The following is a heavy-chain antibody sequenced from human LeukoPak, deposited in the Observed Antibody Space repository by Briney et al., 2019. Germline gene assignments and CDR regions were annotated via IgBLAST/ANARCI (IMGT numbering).Heavy chain of an antibody. V-gene: IGHV4-39*07. J-gene: IGHJ4*02. CDR1: GGSISSSSYY. CDR2: IYYSGST. D-gene: IGHD3-22*01. Sequence: SETLSLTCTVSGGSISSSSYYWGWIRQPPGKGLEWIGSIYYSGSTYYNPSLKSRVTISVDTSKNQFSLKLSSVTAADTAVYYCASLYYYDGSGYLGFHFDYWGQGTLVTVSS. CDR3: ASLYYYDGSGYLGFHFDY.